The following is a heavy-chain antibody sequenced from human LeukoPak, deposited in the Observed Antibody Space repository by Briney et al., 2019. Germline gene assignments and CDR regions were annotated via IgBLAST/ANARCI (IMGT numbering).Heavy chain of an antibody. CDR2: INHSGST. D-gene: IGHD2/OR15-2a*01. CDR3: ARGPIGGWFDP. V-gene: IGHV4-34*01. CDR1: GGSFSGYY. J-gene: IGHJ5*02. Sequence: KPSETLSLTCAVYGGSFSGYYWSWIRQPPGKGLEWIGEINHSGSTNYNPSLKSRVTISVDTSKNQFSLKLSSVTAADTAVYNCARGPIGGWFDPWGQGTLVTVSS.